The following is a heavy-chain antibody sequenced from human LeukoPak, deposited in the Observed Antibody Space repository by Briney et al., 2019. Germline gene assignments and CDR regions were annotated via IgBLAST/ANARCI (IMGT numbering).Heavy chain of an antibody. Sequence: SVKVSCKASGGTFSGYAISWVRQAPGQGLEWMGGIIPIFGTANYAQKFQGRVTITADESTSTAYMELSSLRSEDTAVYYCASGSSGWYELYYYYYYMDVWGKGTTDTVSS. CDR2: IIPIFGTA. CDR1: GGTFSGYA. V-gene: IGHV1-69*13. D-gene: IGHD6-19*01. J-gene: IGHJ6*03. CDR3: ASGSSGWYELYYYYYYMDV.